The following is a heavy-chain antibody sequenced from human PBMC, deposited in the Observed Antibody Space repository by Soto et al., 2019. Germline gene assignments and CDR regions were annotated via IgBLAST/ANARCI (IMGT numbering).Heavy chain of an antibody. Sequence: QVQLVQSGAEVKKPGSSVKVSCKASGGTFSSYAISWVRQAPGQGLEWMGGIIPIFGTANYAQKFQGRVTITADESTSTAYMELSSLRSEDTALYYCARRAEQQLAGEGVYYYYYYGMDVWGQGTTVTVSS. D-gene: IGHD6-13*01. CDR1: GGTFSSYA. CDR2: IIPIFGTA. V-gene: IGHV1-69*01. J-gene: IGHJ6*02. CDR3: ARRAEQQLAGEGVYYYYYYGMDV.